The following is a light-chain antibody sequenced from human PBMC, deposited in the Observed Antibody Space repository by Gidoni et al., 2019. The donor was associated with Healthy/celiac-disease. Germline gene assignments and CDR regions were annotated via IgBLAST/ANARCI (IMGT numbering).Light chain of an antibody. V-gene: IGKV3-20*01. Sequence: EIVLTQSPGPLSLSPGERATLSCRASQSVSSSYLAWYQHKPGQAPRLLIYGASSRATGIPDRFSCSGSGTDFTLTISRLEPEDFAVYYCQPYGSSAYTFGQGTKLEIK. J-gene: IGKJ2*01. CDR2: GAS. CDR3: QPYGSSAYT. CDR1: QSVSSSY.